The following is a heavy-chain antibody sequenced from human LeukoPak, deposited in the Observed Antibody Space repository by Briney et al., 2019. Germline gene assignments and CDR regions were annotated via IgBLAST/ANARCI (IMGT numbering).Heavy chain of an antibody. CDR1: GFTFNSFE. CDR3: AELGITMIGGV. Sequence: GGSLRLSCAASGFTFNSFEMNWVRQAPGKGLEWVSSIRSGAATIYYADSVKGRFTISRDNAKNSLYLQMNSLRAEDTAVYYCAELGITMIGGVWGKGTTVTISS. J-gene: IGHJ6*04. V-gene: IGHV3-48*03. CDR2: IRSGAATI. D-gene: IGHD3-10*02.